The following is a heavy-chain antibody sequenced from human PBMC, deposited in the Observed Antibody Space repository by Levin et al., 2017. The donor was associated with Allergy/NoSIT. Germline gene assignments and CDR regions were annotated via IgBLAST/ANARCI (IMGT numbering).Heavy chain of an antibody. CDR3: AREGPDFWSGYYYY. D-gene: IGHD3-3*01. CDR1: GGSFSGYY. Sequence: SETLSLTCAVYGGSFSGYYWSWIRQPPGKGLEWIGEINHSGSTNYNPSLKSRVTISVDTSKNQFSLKLSSVTAADTAVYYCAREGPDFWSGYYYYWGQGTLVTVSS. CDR2: INHSGST. J-gene: IGHJ4*02. V-gene: IGHV4-34*01.